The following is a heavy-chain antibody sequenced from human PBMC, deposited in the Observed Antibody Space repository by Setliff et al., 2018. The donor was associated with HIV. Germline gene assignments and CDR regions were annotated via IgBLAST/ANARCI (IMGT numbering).Heavy chain of an antibody. CDR2: ISPYNGDT. D-gene: IGHD6-19*01. J-gene: IGHJ3*02. V-gene: IGHV1-18*01. CDR1: GYPFTSYG. CDR3: ARVPYRSAWFSGGHDAFDI. Sequence: ASVKVSCKASGYPFTSYGLCWVRQAPGQGLEWMGWISPYNGDTYYDEKFQGRVTMTTDTSTSTAYMELRSLRSDDTAVYFCARVPYRSAWFSGGHDAFDIWGQGTMVTVSS.